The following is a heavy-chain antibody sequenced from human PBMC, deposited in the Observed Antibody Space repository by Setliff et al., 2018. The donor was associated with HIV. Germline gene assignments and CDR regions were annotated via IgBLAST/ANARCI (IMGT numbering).Heavy chain of an antibody. CDR1: GFSFSSYW. Sequence: GGSLRLSCVVSGFSFSSYWMSWVRQAPGKGLEWVANIKQDGSEKNYVGSVKGRFTISRDNAKDSLYLQINSLRAEDTAVYYCARDGSGWSQHWGQGTRVTVSS. D-gene: IGHD6-19*01. J-gene: IGHJ1*01. CDR2: IKQDGSEK. V-gene: IGHV3-7*03. CDR3: ARDGSGWSQH.